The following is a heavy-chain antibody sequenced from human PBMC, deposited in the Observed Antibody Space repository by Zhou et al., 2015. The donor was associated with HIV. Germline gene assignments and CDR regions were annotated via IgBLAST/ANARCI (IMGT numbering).Heavy chain of an antibody. D-gene: IGHD1-1*01. CDR3: ATLDTWQEDY. CDR1: GFTFSDFY. Sequence: QVQLVDSGGGLVKPGGSLRLSCAASGFTFSDFYMSWIRQAPGKGLEWVSYISKSGDTIFYTDSVKGRFTISRDNAKNSLYLQMNGLRAEDTAVYYCATLDTWQEDYWGQGTLVTVSS. V-gene: IGHV3-11*04. CDR2: ISKSGDTI. J-gene: IGHJ4*02.